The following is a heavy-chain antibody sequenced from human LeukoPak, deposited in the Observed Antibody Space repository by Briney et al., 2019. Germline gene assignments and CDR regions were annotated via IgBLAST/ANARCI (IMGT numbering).Heavy chain of an antibody. CDR3: ARGGGSGRYGLPFDS. D-gene: IGHD6-13*01. CDR1: GFTFSTYD. J-gene: IGHJ4*02. Sequence: GGSLRLSCTASGFTFSTYDMNWVRQAPGKGLEWVSYISSSGSSIYYADSVKGRFTISRDNAKNSVYLQMNGLTDEDTAVYCCARGGGSGRYGLPFDSWGQGTLVTVSS. V-gene: IGHV3-48*03. CDR2: ISSSGSSI.